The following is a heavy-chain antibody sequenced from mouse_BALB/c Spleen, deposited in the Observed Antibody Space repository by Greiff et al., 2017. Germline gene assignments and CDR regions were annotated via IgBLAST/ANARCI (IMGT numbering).Heavy chain of an antibody. D-gene: IGHD1-1*01. V-gene: IGHV3-2*02. Sequence: DVHLVESGPGLVKPSQSLSLTCTVTGYSITSDYAWNWIRQFPGNKLEWMGYISYSGSTSYNPSLKSRISITRDTSKNQFFLQLNSVTTEDTATYYCARSYYGSSYGYAMDYWGQGTSVTVSS. CDR2: ISYSGST. J-gene: IGHJ4*01. CDR3: ARSYYGSSYGYAMDY. CDR1: GYSITSDYA.